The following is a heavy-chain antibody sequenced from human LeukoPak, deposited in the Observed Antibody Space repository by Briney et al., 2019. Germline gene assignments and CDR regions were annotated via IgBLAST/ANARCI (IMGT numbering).Heavy chain of an antibody. D-gene: IGHD1-1*01. V-gene: IGHV1-69*04. Sequence: SVKVSCKASGGTFSSYAISWVRQAPGQGLEWMGRIIPIFGMANYAQKFQGRVTITADKSTSTAYMELSSLRSEDTAVYYCATLGNWNYFDYWGQGTLVTVSS. CDR1: GGTFSSYA. J-gene: IGHJ4*02. CDR2: IIPIFGMA. CDR3: ATLGNWNYFDY.